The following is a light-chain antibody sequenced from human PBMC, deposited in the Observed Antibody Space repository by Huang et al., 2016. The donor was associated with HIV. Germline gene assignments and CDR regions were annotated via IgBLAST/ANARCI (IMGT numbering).Light chain of an antibody. CDR3: QQYDNMYT. Sequence: DIQMTQSPSSLSASVGDRVTITCQASQDISRYLNWYQQKPGKAPRLLFYDASNLETGVPSRFNGSGSGTHFTFSITNLQPEDIATYYCQQYDNMYTFGQGTKLEIK. J-gene: IGKJ2*01. V-gene: IGKV1-33*01. CDR2: DAS. CDR1: QDISRY.